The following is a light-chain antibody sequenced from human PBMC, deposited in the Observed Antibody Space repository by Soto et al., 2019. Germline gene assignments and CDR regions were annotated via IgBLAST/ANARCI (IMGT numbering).Light chain of an antibody. CDR3: QQSNCTP. CDR1: QSIGSY. Sequence: EIQMTQSTSTLSASVGDRVTITCRASQSIGSYLNWYQQKPRKATKLLIYAAYSLQSGLPTRFSGSGSGTDSILTISRLQHEDLASYCCQQSNCTPFGQGTKVDIK. V-gene: IGKV1-39*01. J-gene: IGKJ1*01. CDR2: AAY.